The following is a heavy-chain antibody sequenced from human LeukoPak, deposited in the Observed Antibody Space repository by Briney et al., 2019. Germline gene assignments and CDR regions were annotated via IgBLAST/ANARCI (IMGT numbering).Heavy chain of an antibody. CDR1: GGSISSXX. V-gene: IGHV4-59*01. Sequence: PSETLSLTCTVSGGSISSXXXXXXRQPPGKGLEWIGYIYYSGSTNYNPSLKSRVTISVDTSKNQFSLKLSSVTAADTAVYYCARRGYSYITWGQGTLVTVSS. CDR2: IYYSGST. CDR3: ARRGYSYIT. D-gene: IGHD5-18*01. J-gene: IGHJ5*02.